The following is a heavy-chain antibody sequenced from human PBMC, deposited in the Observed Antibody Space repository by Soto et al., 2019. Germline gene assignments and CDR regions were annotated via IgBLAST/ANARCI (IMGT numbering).Heavy chain of an antibody. D-gene: IGHD5-18*01. CDR3: ARDHPHSYGVYYFDY. V-gene: IGHV4-59*01. J-gene: IGHJ4*02. CDR1: GGSISNYY. CDR2: IYSSGST. Sequence: PSETLSLTCTVSGGSISNYYWNWIRQSPGKGLEWIGYIYSSGSTHYNPSLQNRVTISIDTSKNQVSLKVDSVTAAGTAVYYCARDHPHSYGVYYFDYWGQGALVTVSS.